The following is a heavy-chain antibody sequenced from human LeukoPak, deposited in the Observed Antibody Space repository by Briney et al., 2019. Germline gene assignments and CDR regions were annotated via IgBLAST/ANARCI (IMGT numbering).Heavy chain of an antibody. CDR1: GFTFNHYG. Sequence: GGSLRLSCVASGFTFNHYGMNWVCQAPGKGLEWVSIISGSGDSAFYADSVKGRFTISRDNSKNTLYLQMNSLRAEDTAIYYCAQKRGGYTPFDYWGQGTLVTVSS. V-gene: IGHV3-23*01. J-gene: IGHJ4*02. D-gene: IGHD5-12*01. CDR3: AQKRGGYTPFDY. CDR2: ISGSGDSA.